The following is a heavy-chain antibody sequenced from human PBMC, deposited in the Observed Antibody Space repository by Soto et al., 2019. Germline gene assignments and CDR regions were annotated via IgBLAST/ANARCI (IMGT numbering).Heavy chain of an antibody. CDR1: GFTFSSYS. CDR3: ARATGDIWTGNYYYYGMDV. D-gene: IGHD3-9*01. CDR2: ISSSSSYI. J-gene: IGHJ6*02. Sequence: EVQLVESGGGLVKPGGSLRLSCAASGFTFSSYSMNWVRQAPGKGLEWVSSISSSSSYIYYADSVKGRFTISRDNAKNSLYLQMNSLRAEDTAVYYCARATGDIWTGNYYYYGMDVWGQGNTVTVSS. V-gene: IGHV3-21*01.